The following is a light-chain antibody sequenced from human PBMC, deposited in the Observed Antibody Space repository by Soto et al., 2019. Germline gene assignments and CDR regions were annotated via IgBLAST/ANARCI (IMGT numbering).Light chain of an antibody. CDR2: AAS. CDR3: HQSYSLPEA. J-gene: IGKJ1*01. Sequence: IPMTQSPSDMVTSVGDSIPITCRASQSINNYLNWYQQRPGKAPKLLIYAASSLQSGVPSRFTGSGSGTDFTLTISSLQPEDFATYYCHQSYSLPEAFGQGTKVDIK. V-gene: IGKV1-39*01. CDR1: QSINNY.